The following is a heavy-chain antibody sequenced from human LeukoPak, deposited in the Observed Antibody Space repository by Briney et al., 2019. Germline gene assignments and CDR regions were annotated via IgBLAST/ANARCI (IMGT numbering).Heavy chain of an antibody. V-gene: IGHV3-48*03. D-gene: IGHD2-15*01. Sequence: PGGSLRLSCAASGFTFSSYEMNWVRQAPGKGLEWVSYISSSGSTIYYADSVKGRFTISRDNAKNSLFLQMNSLRAEDTAVYFCARVVVGVTNRFDPWGQGTLVIVSS. CDR2: ISSSGSTI. CDR3: ARVVVGVTNRFDP. CDR1: GFTFSSYE. J-gene: IGHJ5*02.